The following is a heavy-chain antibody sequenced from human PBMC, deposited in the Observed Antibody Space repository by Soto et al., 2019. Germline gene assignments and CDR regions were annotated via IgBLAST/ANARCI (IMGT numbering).Heavy chain of an antibody. Sequence: GESLKISCKGSGYSFTSYWISWVRQMPWKGLEWMGRIDPSDSYTNYSPSFQGHVTISDDKSISTAYLQWSSLKASDTAMYYCARGGESARFLVQGYYYYGMAVWGQGTTVTVSS. D-gene: IGHD6-6*01. CDR3: ARGGESARFLVQGYYYYGMAV. J-gene: IGHJ6*02. CDR1: GYSFTSYW. V-gene: IGHV5-10-1*01. CDR2: IDPSDSYT.